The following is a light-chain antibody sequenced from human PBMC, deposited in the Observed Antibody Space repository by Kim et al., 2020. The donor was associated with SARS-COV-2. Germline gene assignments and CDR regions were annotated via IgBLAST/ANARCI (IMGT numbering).Light chain of an antibody. CDR1: QSISTW. Sequence: DIQMTQSPSTLSASVGDRVTITCRASQSISTWVAWYQQKPGKAPKLLIYDASSLKSGVPSRFSGSGSGTEFTLTISSLQPDDFATYYCQQYNSNFGQGTKLEI. V-gene: IGKV1-5*01. J-gene: IGKJ2*01. CDR2: DAS. CDR3: QQYNSN.